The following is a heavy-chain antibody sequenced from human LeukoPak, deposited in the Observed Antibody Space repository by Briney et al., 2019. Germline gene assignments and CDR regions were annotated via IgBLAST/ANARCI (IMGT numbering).Heavy chain of an antibody. CDR3: AKDRPRSGYPEVFDY. J-gene: IGHJ4*02. D-gene: IGHD3-22*01. CDR2: IRYDGSNK. CDR1: GFTFSSYG. Sequence: GGSLRLSCAASGFTFSSYGMHWVRQAPGKGLEWVAFIRYDGSNKYYADSVKGRFTISRDNSKNTLYLQMNSLRAEDTAVYYCAKDRPRSGYPEVFDYWGQGTLVTVSS. V-gene: IGHV3-30*02.